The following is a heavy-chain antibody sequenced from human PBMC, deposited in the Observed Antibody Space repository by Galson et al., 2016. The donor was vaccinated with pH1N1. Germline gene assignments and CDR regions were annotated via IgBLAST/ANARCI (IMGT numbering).Heavy chain of an antibody. CDR1: GFTFDSHE. CDR2: ISSGGNTM. D-gene: IGHD3-9*01. Sequence: SLRLSCAASGFTFDSHEMNWVRQAPGKGLEWVASISSGGNTMFYADSVKGRFIISRDNAKNSLYRQMSSLRVEDTAVYYCARAYYDPLTRFSGAFDYWGQGTLVTVSS. CDR3: ARAYYDPLTRFSGAFDY. V-gene: IGHV3-48*03. J-gene: IGHJ4*02.